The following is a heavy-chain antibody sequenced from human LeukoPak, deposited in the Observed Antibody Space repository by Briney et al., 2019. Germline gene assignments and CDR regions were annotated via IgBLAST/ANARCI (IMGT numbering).Heavy chain of an antibody. D-gene: IGHD3-22*01. J-gene: IGHJ5*02. CDR2: INPNSGGT. V-gene: IGHV1-2*02. CDR3: ARGRGPYYYDSSGYSWFDP. Sequence: ASVKVSCKASGYTFTGYYMHWVRQAPGQGLEWMGWINPNSGGTNYAQKFQGRVTMTRDTSISTAYMELSRLRSDDTAVYYCARGRGPYYYDSSGYSWFDPWGQGTLVTVSS. CDR1: GYTFTGYY.